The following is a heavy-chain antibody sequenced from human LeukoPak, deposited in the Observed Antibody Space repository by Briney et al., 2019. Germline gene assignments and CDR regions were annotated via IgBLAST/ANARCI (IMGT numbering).Heavy chain of an antibody. CDR1: GFTLSSYA. CDR3: SRSAYYDGSGNYYDY. V-gene: IGHV3-74*01. D-gene: IGHD3-22*01. CDR2: ISDGGSTT. J-gene: IGHJ4*02. Sequence: GGSLRLSCAASGFTLSSYAMSWVRQAPGKGLVWVSRISDGGSTTTYADSVKGRFTISRDNAKNTLYLQMNGLRAEDTAVYYCSRSAYYDGSGNYYDYWGQGTLVTVSS.